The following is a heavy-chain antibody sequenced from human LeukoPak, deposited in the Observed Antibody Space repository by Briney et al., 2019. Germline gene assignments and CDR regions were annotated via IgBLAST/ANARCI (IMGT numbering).Heavy chain of an antibody. D-gene: IGHD2-2*01. J-gene: IGHJ5*02. V-gene: IGHV3-30-3*01. CDR3: ARDLAMYLNWFDP. Sequence: PGRSLRLSCAASGITSSSYGMHWVRQAPGKGLEWVAVISYDGSNKYYADSVKGRFTISRDNSKNTLYLQMNSLRAEDTAVYYCARDLAMYLNWFDPWGQGTLVTVSS. CDR1: GITSSSYG. CDR2: ISYDGSNK.